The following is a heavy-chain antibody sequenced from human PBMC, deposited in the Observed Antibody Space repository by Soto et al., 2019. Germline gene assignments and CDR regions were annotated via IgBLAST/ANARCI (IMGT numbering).Heavy chain of an antibody. CDR2: IDPSDSYT. CDR1: GYGFAGYW. D-gene: IGHD6-6*01. Sequence: ESLKISCKGSGYGFAGYWISWVLQMPGKGLEWMGRIDPSDSYTNYSPSFQGHVTISADKSISTAYLQWSSLKASDTAMYYCARIERITVRPSPDVWGQGTTVTVSS. V-gene: IGHV5-10-1*01. CDR3: ARIERITVRPSPDV. J-gene: IGHJ6*02.